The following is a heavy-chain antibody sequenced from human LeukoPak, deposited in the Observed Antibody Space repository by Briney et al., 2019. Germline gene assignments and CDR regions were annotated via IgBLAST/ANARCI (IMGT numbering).Heavy chain of an antibody. CDR1: GFTFSSYA. Sequence: PGGSLRLSCAASGFTFSSYAMHWVRQAPGKGLEWVAVISYDGSNKYYADSVKGRFTISRDNSKNTLYLQMISLRAEDTAVYYCARENGFDYWGQGTLVTVSS. V-gene: IGHV3-30*04. CDR2: ISYDGSNK. CDR3: ARENGFDY. J-gene: IGHJ4*02. D-gene: IGHD2-8*01.